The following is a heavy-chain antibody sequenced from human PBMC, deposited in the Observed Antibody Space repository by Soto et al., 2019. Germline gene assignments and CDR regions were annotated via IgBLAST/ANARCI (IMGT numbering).Heavy chain of an antibody. V-gene: IGHV3-49*04. CDR1: GFNFITYS. CDR3: TKYTYTSRYAYYGMDV. J-gene: IGHJ6*02. D-gene: IGHD6-13*01. Sequence: GGSLRLSCAASGFNFITYSLSWVRQAPGKGLEWVGVIRSKAYGGTTDYAASVKGRFTISRDDSKSIAYLQMNSLKSEDTGVYYCTKYTYTSRYAYYGMDVWGHGTTVTVSS. CDR2: IRSKAYGGTT.